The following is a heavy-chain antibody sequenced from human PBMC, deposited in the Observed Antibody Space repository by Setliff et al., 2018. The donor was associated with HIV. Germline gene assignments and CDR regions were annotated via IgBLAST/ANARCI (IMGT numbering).Heavy chain of an antibody. CDR3: ARARITRTGGRLEPYAFDR. V-gene: IGHV4-4*07. J-gene: IGHJ3*01. Sequence: PSETLSLTCTVSGGSFSTYYWSWIRQPAGEGLEYIGRVHSTGTTIYNPSLKSRVTMSVDTSKNQLSLKLRSVTAADTAVYYCARARITRTGGRLEPYAFDRWGQGTKVTVSS. CDR2: VHSTGTT. D-gene: IGHD3-10*01. CDR1: GGSFSTYY.